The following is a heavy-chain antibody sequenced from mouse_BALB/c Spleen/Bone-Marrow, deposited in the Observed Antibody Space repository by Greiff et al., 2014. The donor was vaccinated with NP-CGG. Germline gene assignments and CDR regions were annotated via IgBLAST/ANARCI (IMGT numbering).Heavy chain of an antibody. J-gene: IGHJ3*01. V-gene: IGHV1S135*01. CDR3: ASGNWAY. Sequence: EVQLQQSGPGLVKPGASVKVSCKASGYVFTSYNMYWVKQSHGKSLEWIGYIEPYNGGTSYNQKFKGKATLTVDKSSSTAYMYLNSLTSEDSAVYYCASGNWAYWGQGTLVTVSA. CDR1: GYVFTSYN. CDR2: IEPYNGGT. D-gene: IGHD2-1*01.